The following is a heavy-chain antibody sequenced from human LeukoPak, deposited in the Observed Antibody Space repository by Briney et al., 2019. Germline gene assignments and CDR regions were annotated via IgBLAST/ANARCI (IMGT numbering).Heavy chain of an antibody. CDR3: ARVYHPHQEYGMDV. CDR1: GGSISSYY. Sequence: KPSETLSLTCTVSGGSISSYYWSWIRQPPGKGLEWIGYIYYSGSTNYNPSLKSRVTISVDTSKNQFSLKLSSVTAADTAVYYCARVYHPHQEYGMDVWGQGTTVTVSS. J-gene: IGHJ6*02. D-gene: IGHD2/OR15-2a*01. V-gene: IGHV4-59*01. CDR2: IYYSGST.